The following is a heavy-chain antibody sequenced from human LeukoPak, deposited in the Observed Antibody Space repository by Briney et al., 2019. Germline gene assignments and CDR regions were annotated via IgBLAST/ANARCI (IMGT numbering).Heavy chain of an antibody. Sequence: PSETLSLTRTVSGGSSSSYYWSWIRQPPGKGLEWIGFIHYSGSTNYNPSLKSRVTISVDTSKNQFSLKLSSVTAADTAVYYCARDNEYCGGDCYVIWGQGTLVTVSS. CDR2: IHYSGST. J-gene: IGHJ4*02. CDR3: ARDNEYCGGDCYVI. CDR1: GGSSSSYY. D-gene: IGHD2-21*02. V-gene: IGHV4-59*01.